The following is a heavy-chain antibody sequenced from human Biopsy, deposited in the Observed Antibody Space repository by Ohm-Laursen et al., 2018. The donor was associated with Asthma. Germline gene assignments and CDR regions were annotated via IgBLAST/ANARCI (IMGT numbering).Heavy chain of an antibody. J-gene: IGHJ6*02. CDR3: ARGYSGSDRIVYYYSGLEV. CDR2: IIPIFETA. V-gene: IGHV1-69*13. Sequence: ASVKVSCKASGGTFGNYAISWVRQAPGLGLEWMGGIIPIFETAHYAQKFRGRITINADESTSTIYMVLSSLSSEDTAVYYCARGYSGSDRIVYYYSGLEVWGQGTTVTVSS. D-gene: IGHD5-12*01. CDR1: GGTFGNYA.